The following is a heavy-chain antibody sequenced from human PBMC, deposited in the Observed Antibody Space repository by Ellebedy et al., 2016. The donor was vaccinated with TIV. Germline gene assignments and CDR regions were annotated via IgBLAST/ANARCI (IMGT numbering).Heavy chain of an antibody. D-gene: IGHD2-15*01. V-gene: IGHV4-39*07. CDR1: GGSIRSSTYH. Sequence: MPGGSLRLSCSVSGGSIRSSTYHWGWVRQSPGKGLEWIGNSHYSGSTYYNPSLRSRVAISIDTSKSQFSLDLTSVTAADTAVYYCVLVAALRDRYYYYGVGVWGQGTTVTVSS. CDR2: SHYSGST. J-gene: IGHJ6*02. CDR3: VLVAALRDRYYYYGVGV.